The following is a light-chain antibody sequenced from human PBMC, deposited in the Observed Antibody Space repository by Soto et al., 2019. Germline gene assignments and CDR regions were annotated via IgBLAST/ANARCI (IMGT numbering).Light chain of an antibody. CDR1: QSVNNY. CDR2: DAS. CDR3: QQRGHWPPAVT. Sequence: ELVLTQSPATLSLSPGERATLSCRASQSVNNYLAWYQQKPGQAPRLLIYDASKRATGIPARFSGSGSGTDFTLTISSLEPEDFAVYYCQQRGHWPPAVTFGGGTKVEI. V-gene: IGKV3-11*01. J-gene: IGKJ4*01.